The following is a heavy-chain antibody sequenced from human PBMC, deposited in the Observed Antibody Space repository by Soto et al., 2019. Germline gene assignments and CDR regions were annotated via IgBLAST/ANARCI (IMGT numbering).Heavy chain of an antibody. D-gene: IGHD6-13*01. CDR3: AKDRMGRSGRLAAAGAFDY. J-gene: IGHJ4*02. V-gene: IGHV3-23*01. CDR1: GFTFSSYA. Sequence: GGSLSLSCEASGFTFSSYAMSWVRQAPWKGLEWVSSITGSGGSTYYADSVKGRFTISRDNSKNTLYLQMNSLRAEDTAVYYCAKDRMGRSGRLAAAGAFDYWGQGTLVTVSS. CDR2: ITGSGGST.